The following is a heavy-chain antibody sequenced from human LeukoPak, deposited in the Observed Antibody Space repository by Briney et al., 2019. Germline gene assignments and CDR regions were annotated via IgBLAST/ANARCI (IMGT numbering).Heavy chain of an antibody. CDR2: IRYDGSNK. CDR1: GFTFSSYG. V-gene: IGHV3-30*02. Sequence: GGSLRLSCAASGFTFSSYGMHWVRQAPGKGLEWVAFIRYDGSNKYYADSVKGRFTISRDNSKNTLYLQMNSLRAEDTAVYYCANHGYQLLSPNAFDIWGQGTMVTVSS. J-gene: IGHJ3*02. CDR3: ANHGYQLLSPNAFDI. D-gene: IGHD2-2*01.